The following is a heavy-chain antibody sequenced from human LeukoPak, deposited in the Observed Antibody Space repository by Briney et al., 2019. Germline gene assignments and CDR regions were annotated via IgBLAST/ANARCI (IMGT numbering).Heavy chain of an antibody. J-gene: IGHJ4*02. CDR2: ISGGST. CDR3: AKRTYYDILTGD. D-gene: IGHD3-9*01. V-gene: IGHV3-38-3*01. Sequence: TGGSLRLSCAAFGFTVSSNEMSWVRQAPGKGLEWVSSISGGSTYYADSVKGRFTISRDNSKNTLYLQMNSLRAEDTAVYYCAKRTYYDILTGDWGQGTLVTVSS. CDR1: GFTVSSNE.